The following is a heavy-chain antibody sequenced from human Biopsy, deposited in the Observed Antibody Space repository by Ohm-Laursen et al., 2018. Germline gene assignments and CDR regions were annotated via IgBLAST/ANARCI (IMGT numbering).Heavy chain of an antibody. CDR2: ISNRGST. V-gene: IGHV4-59*01. CDR1: GGSISSVY. Sequence: TLSLTCTVSGGSISSVYWSWIRQSSGKGLEGIGYISNRGSTNYNPSLRGRVTISVDTSKNQFSLKLSSVTAADTAVFFCARLYRLDDYWNDDPPDAFDVWGQGTRVTVSS. CDR3: ARLYRLDDYWNDDPPDAFDV. D-gene: IGHD3-3*01. J-gene: IGHJ3*01.